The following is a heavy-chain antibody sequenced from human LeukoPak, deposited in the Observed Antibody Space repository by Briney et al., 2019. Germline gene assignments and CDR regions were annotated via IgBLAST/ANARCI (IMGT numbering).Heavy chain of an antibody. CDR3: AREGDIVVVPAAVDY. CDR1: GFTFSDYY. CDR2: ISSSGSTI. V-gene: IGHV3-11*01. D-gene: IGHD2-2*01. J-gene: IGHJ4*02. Sequence: GGSLRLSCAASGFTFSDYYMSWIRQAPGKGLEWVSYISSSGSTIYYADSVKGRLTISRDNAKNSLYLQMSSLRAEDTAVYYCAREGDIVVVPAAVDYWGQGTLVTVSS.